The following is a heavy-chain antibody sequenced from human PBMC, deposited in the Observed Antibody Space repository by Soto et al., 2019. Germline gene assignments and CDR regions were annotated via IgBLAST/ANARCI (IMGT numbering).Heavy chain of an antibody. CDR1: GGSISSSSYY. Sequence: QLQLQESGPGLVKPSETLSLTCTVSGGSISSSSYYWGWIRQPPGKGLEWIGSIYYSGSTYYNPSLKSRVTISVDTSKNQFSLKLSSVTAADTAVYYCARPTFGDGVVVPAAIKEEPQQYNWFDPWGQGTLVTVSS. CDR2: IYYSGST. CDR3: ARPTFGDGVVVPAAIKEEPQQYNWFDP. J-gene: IGHJ5*02. D-gene: IGHD2-2*01. V-gene: IGHV4-39*01.